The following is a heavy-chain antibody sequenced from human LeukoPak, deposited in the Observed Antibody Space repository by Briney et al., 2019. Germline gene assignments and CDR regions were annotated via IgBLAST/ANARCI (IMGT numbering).Heavy chain of an antibody. Sequence: GGSLRLSCAASGFTFSSYAMSWVRQAPGKGLEWVSVISGSGGSTYYADSVKGRFTISRDNSKNTLYLQMNSLRAEDTAVYYCAKGINYYDSSGKGINYYYYMDVWGKGTTVTVSS. D-gene: IGHD3-22*01. CDR3: AKGINYYDSSGKGINYYYYMDV. CDR2: ISGSGGST. CDR1: GFTFSSYA. V-gene: IGHV3-23*01. J-gene: IGHJ6*03.